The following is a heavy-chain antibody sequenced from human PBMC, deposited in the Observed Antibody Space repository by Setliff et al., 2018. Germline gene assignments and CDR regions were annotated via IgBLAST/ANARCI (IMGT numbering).Heavy chain of an antibody. CDR3: ARGRHRFSIRSNWFDP. CDR1: GGTFSSSG. V-gene: IGHV1-8*01. CDR2: MNPNTGDT. J-gene: IGHJ5*02. Sequence: GASVKVSCMSSGGTFSSSGITWVRQAPGQGLQWLGWMNPNTGDTEYADNFQGRITITRDASITTAYMELTSLRSEDTALYYCARGRHRFSIRSNWFDPWGQGTLVTVSS. D-gene: IGHD3-3*02.